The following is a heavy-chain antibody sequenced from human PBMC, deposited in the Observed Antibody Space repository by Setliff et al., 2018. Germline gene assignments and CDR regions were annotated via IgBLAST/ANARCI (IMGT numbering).Heavy chain of an antibody. V-gene: IGHV3-23*01. CDR1: GFTFRDYT. CDR2: VIQVGNG. Sequence: GGSLSLSCAAPGFTFRDYTMAWVRQAPGKGLEWVAGVIQVGNGYYADSMKGRSVISRDNSRNSCFLQLNNLRPEDTATYYCVKDRVNDGVWDFDSWGQGIVVTVSS. CDR3: VKDRVNDGVWDFDS. D-gene: IGHD4-17*01. J-gene: IGHJ4*02.